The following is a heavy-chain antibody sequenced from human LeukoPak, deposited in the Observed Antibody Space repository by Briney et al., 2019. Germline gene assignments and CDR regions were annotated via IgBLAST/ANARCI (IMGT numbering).Heavy chain of an antibody. CDR2: INHSGST. J-gene: IGHJ4*02. Sequence: SETLSLTCAVYGGSFSGYYWSWIRQPPGKGLEWIGEINHSGSTNYNPSLKSRVTISVDTSKNQFSLKLSSVTAADTAVYYCARGSFKPYSGYDSLRIEDMTTVTTFDYWGQGTLVTVSS. CDR1: GGSFSGYY. V-gene: IGHV4-34*01. D-gene: IGHD4-17*01. CDR3: ARGSFKPYSGYDSLRIEDMTTVTTFDY.